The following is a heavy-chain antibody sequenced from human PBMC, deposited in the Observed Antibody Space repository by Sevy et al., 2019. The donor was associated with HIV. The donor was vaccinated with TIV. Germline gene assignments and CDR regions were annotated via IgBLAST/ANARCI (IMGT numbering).Heavy chain of an antibody. Sequence: GGSLRLSCAASGFTFSSYGMHWVRQAPGKGLEGVAFIRYDGSNKYYADSVKGRFTISRDNSKNTLYLQMNSLRAEDTAVYYCAKAVSGSSSEKEIVYWGQGTLVTVSS. V-gene: IGHV3-30*02. CDR3: AKAVSGSSSEKEIVY. CDR2: IRYDGSNK. J-gene: IGHJ4*02. CDR1: GFTFSSYG. D-gene: IGHD6-6*01.